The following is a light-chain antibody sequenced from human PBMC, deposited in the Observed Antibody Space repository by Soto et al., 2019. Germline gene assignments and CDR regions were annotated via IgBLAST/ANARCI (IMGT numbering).Light chain of an antibody. Sequence: EIVLTQSPATLSLSPGERATLSCRASQSVSRYLAWYQQKPGQAPRKPQTPGQAPRLLIYDASNRATAIPARCSGSGSGTDFALTLSSLEPEDFAVYYCLAGTFGQGTRLEIK. J-gene: IGKJ5*01. CDR2: DAS. V-gene: IGKV3-11*01. CDR1: QSVSRY. CDR3: LAGT.